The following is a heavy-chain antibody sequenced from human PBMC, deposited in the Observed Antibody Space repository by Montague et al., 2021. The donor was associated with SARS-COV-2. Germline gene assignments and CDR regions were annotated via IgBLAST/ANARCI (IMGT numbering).Heavy chain of an antibody. CDR1: GFTFSSYW. V-gene: IGHV3-74*01. D-gene: IGHD4-11*01. CDR2: INSDGSST. Sequence: SLRLFCAASGFTFSSYWMHWVRQAPGKGLVWVSRINSDGSSTSYADSVKGRFTISRDNAKNTLYLQMNSLRAEDTAVYYCASDMTTAYYYYYGMDVWGQGTTVTVSS. CDR3: ASDMTTAYYYYYGMDV. J-gene: IGHJ6*02.